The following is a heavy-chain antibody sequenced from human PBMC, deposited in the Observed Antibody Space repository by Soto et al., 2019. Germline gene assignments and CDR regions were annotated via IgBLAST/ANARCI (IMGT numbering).Heavy chain of an antibody. J-gene: IGHJ5*02. CDR1: GGSISSGDYY. D-gene: IGHD3-10*01. CDR2: IYYSGST. CDR3: ARGVTMVRGVIRWFDP. V-gene: IGHV4-30-4*01. Sequence: QVQLQESGPGLVKPSQTLSLTCTVSGGSISSGDYYWSWIRQPPGKGLEWIGYIYYSGSTYYNPSLKSRVTISVDTSKNQCSLNLSSVTAADTAVYYCARGVTMVRGVIRWFDPWGQGSLVTVSS.